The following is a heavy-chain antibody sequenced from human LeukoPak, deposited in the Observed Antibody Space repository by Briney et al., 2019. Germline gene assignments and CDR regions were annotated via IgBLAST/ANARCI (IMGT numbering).Heavy chain of an antibody. Sequence: SETLSLTCTVSGGSISSYYWSWIRQPPGKGLEWIGYIYYSGSTNYNPSLKSRVTISVDTSKNQFSLKLSSVTAADTAVYYCARGLGIIQVWGQGTLVTVSS. D-gene: IGHD5-18*01. J-gene: IGHJ4*02. CDR3: ARGLGIIQV. CDR2: IYYSGST. V-gene: IGHV4-59*12. CDR1: GGSISSYY.